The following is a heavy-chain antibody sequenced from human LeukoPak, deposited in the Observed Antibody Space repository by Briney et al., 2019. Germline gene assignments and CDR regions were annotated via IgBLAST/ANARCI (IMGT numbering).Heavy chain of an antibody. CDR2: VTNSGGSA. V-gene: IGHV3-23*01. CDR1: GFTFSSYA. D-gene: IGHD1-26*01. J-gene: IGHJ4*02. CDR3: AIHSGSYYGFDY. Sequence: GGSLRLSCAASGFTFSSYAMSWVRQAPGKGLEWVSAVTNSGGSAFYADSVKGRFIISRDNSKNTLYLQMNSLRAEDTAVYYCAIHSGSYYGFDYWGQGTLVTVSS.